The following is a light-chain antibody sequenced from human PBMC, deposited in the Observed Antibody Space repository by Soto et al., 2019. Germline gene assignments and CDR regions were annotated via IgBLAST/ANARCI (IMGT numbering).Light chain of an antibody. CDR3: QQYENFPFT. CDR2: DTS. Sequence: DIQMTQSPASLSASLGDRVTITCQASQDISKYLNWYQQKPGKAPKLLIYDTSDLETGVPSRFSGSGSGTDFTFTISRLQPEDIATYYCQQYENFPFTFGPGTKVDIK. V-gene: IGKV1-33*01. CDR1: QDISKY. J-gene: IGKJ3*01.